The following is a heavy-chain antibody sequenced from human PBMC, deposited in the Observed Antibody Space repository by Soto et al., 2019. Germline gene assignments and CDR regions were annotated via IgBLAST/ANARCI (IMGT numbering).Heavy chain of an antibody. V-gene: IGHV3-23*01. CDR1: GFTFSSYA. D-gene: IGHD3-3*01. CDR2: ISGSGGST. J-gene: IGHJ3*02. CDR3: AKNYDFWSGYFFGAFDI. Sequence: EAQLLESGGGLVQPGGSLRLSCAASGFTFSSYAMSWVRQAPGKGLEWVSAISGSGGSTYYADSVKGRFTISRDNSKNTLYLQMNSLRAEDTAVYYCAKNYDFWSGYFFGAFDIWGQGTMVTVSS.